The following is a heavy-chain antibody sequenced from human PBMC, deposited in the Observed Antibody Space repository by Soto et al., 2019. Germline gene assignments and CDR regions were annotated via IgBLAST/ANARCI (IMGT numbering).Heavy chain of an antibody. V-gene: IGHV1-18*01. CDR2: ISVYNDKVRT. CDR3: ARAKSVWQSATALDY. Sequence: QLVQSGTEVKKPGASLKVSCKTSGYSFTNYGISWVRQAPGQGLEWLGWISVYNDKVRTDFAQNRQDRVTLTAETSSTTAYMELRSLISDDTAMYYSARAKSVWQSATALDYWGQGTLVTVSS. J-gene: IGHJ4*02. D-gene: IGHD2-21*01. CDR1: GYSFTNYG.